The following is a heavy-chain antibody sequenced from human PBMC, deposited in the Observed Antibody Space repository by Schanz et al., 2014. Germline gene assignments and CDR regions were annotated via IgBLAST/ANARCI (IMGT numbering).Heavy chain of an antibody. CDR1: GFDFNSYS. CDR3: AIIGVMVAVAGTRADY. J-gene: IGHJ4*02. D-gene: IGHD6-19*01. V-gene: IGHV3-23*01. Sequence: QLLESGGGLVQPGGSLRLSCEASGFDFNSYSMNWVRQVPGKGLEWVSAISGSGGSTYYADSVKGRFTISRDNSKNTLYLQMNRLRAEDTALYYCAIIGVMVAVAGTRADYWGQGTLVTVSS. CDR2: ISGSGGST.